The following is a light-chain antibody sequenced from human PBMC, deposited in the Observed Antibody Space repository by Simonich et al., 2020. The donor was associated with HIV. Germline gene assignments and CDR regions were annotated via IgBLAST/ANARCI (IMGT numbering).Light chain of an antibody. CDR3: CSYAASYTWV. J-gene: IGLJ2*01. Sequence: QSALTQPRSVSGSPGQSVTISCTGTSSDVGVYNNVSWYQQHPGKAPKLMIYNVSKRPSGVPDRFSGSKSGNTASLTISGLQAEDEAVYYCCSYAASYTWVFGGGTKLTVL. V-gene: IGLV2-11*02. CDR1: SSDVGVYNN. CDR2: NVS.